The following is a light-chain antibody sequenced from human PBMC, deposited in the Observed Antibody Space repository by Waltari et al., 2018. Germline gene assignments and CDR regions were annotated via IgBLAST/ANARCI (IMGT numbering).Light chain of an antibody. CDR1: ERLVYTDGNTY. V-gene: IGKV2-30*01. CDR2: RVS. J-gene: IGKJ2*01. CDR3: MQGKDWPYT. Sequence: LSMTVTPGQPASISCTSSERLVYTDGNTYLSWYHQRPGRSPRRLIYRVSIRDSGVPDRFSGSGSDTDFTLTIGRVESEDVGLYYCMQGKDWPYTFGLGTKLQI.